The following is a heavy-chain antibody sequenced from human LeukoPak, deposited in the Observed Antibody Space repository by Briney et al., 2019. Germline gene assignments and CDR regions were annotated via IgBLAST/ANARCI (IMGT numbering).Heavy chain of an antibody. CDR3: ARVGGYYENWFDP. CDR1: GGSISSYY. D-gene: IGHD3-22*01. J-gene: IGHJ5*02. Sequence: PSETLSLTCTASGGSISSYYWSWIRQPPGKGLEWIGYIYYSGSTNYNPSLKSRVTISVDTSKNQFSLKLSSVTAADTAVYYCARVGGYYENWFDPWGQGTLVTVSS. CDR2: IYYSGST. V-gene: IGHV4-59*01.